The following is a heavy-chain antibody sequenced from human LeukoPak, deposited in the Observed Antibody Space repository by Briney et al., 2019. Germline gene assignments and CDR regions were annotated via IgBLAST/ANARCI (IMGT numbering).Heavy chain of an antibody. Sequence: PSETLSLTCIVSGGSISSSSYYWGWIRQPPGKGLEWIGSIYYSGSTYYNPSLKSRVTISVDTSKNQFSLKLTSVTVADTAVYFCARVKAVAGTLPHLLDYWGQGTLVTVSS. D-gene: IGHD6-19*01. CDR1: GGSISSSSYY. V-gene: IGHV4-39*01. J-gene: IGHJ4*02. CDR3: ARVKAVAGTLPHLLDY. CDR2: IYYSGST.